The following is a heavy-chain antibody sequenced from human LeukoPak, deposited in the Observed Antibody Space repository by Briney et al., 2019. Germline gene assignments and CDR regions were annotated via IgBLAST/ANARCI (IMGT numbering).Heavy chain of an antibody. Sequence: SETLSLTCTVSGGSTSNYFWSWIRQPPGKGLEWIGFITYSGSTDHNPSLKSRVTISVDASKNRFSLKLTSVTAADTAVYYCVRHTTSGWYQVVYWGQGTLVTVSS. CDR2: ITYSGST. V-gene: IGHV4-59*01. CDR3: VRHTTSGWYQVVY. D-gene: IGHD6-19*01. J-gene: IGHJ4*02. CDR1: GGSTSNYF.